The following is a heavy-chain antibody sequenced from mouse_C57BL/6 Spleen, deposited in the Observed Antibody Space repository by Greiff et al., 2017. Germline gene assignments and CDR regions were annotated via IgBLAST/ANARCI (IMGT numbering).Heavy chain of an antibody. V-gene: IGHV5-17*01. D-gene: IGHD2-3*01. J-gene: IGHJ3*01. CDR2: ISSGSSTI. CDR1: GFTFSDYG. CDR3: ARGNDGYYRAWFAY. Sequence: EVHLVESGGGLVKPGGSLKLSCAASGFTFSDYGMHWVRQAPEKGLEWVAYISSGSSTIYYADTVTGRFTISRDNAKNTLFLQMTSLRSEDTAMYYCARGNDGYYRAWFAYWGQGTLVTVSA.